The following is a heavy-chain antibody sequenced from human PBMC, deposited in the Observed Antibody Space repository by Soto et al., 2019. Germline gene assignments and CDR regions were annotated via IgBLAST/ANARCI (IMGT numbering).Heavy chain of an antibody. CDR3: HRRKWLDHYFDY. V-gene: IGHV3-23*01. CDR2: ISGSGGST. Sequence: EVQLLESGGGLVQPGGSLRLSCAASGFTFSSYAMSWVRQAPGKGLEWVSAISGSGGSTYYADSVKGRFTISRDNSKNTLYPQMNSLRAEDTAVYYCHRRKWLDHYFDYRVQGTLVTVSS. CDR1: GFTFSSYA. J-gene: IGHJ4*02. D-gene: IGHD6-19*01.